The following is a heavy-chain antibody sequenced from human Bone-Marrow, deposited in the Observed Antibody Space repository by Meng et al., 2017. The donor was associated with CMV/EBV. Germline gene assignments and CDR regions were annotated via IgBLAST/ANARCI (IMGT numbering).Heavy chain of an antibody. CDR3: AASFRYCSSTSCYWGRFDP. J-gene: IGHJ5*02. Sequence: SVKVSCKASGFTFTSSAVQWVRQARGQRLEWIGWIVVGSGNTNYAQKFQERVTITRDMSTSTAYMELSSLRSEDTAVYYCAASFRYCSSTSCYWGRFDPWGQGTLVTVYS. V-gene: IGHV1-58*01. CDR1: GFTFTSSA. D-gene: IGHD2-2*01. CDR2: IVVGSGNT.